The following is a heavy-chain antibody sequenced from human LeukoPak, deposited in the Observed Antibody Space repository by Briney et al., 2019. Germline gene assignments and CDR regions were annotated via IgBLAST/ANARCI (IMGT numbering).Heavy chain of an antibody. J-gene: IGHJ6*02. CDR3: ARDDSSGYYYGYYYYGMDV. Sequence: GGSLRLSCAASGFTFSSYWMSRVRQAPGKGLEWVANIKQDGSEKYYVDSVKGRFTISRDNAKNSLYLQMNSLRAEDTAVYYCARDDSSGYYYGYYYYGMDVWGQGTTVTVSS. V-gene: IGHV3-7*03. D-gene: IGHD3-22*01. CDR2: IKQDGSEK. CDR1: GFTFSSYW.